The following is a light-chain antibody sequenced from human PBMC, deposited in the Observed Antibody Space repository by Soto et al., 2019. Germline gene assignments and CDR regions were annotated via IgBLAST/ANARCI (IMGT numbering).Light chain of an antibody. CDR1: QSVSSSY. CDR2: GAS. V-gene: IGKV3-20*01. J-gene: IGKJ1*01. CDR3: QQET. Sequence: EIVLTQSPGTLSLSPGERATLSCRASQSVSSSYLAWYQQKPGQAPRLLIYGASSRATGIPDRFSGSGSGTDFTLTISRLEPEDCAVYYCQQETFGQGTKVEIK.